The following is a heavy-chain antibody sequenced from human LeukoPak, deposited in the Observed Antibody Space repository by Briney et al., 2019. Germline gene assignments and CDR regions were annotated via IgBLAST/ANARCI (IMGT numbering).Heavy chain of an antibody. J-gene: IGHJ4*02. CDR2: IYYSGST. Sequence: PSETLSLTCTVPGGSISSGGYYWSWIRQHPGKGLEWIGYIYYSGSTYYNPSLKSRVTISVDRSKNQFSLKLSSVTAADTAVYYCARGGYDLLWGQGTLVTVSS. CDR3: ARGGYDLL. V-gene: IGHV4-31*03. D-gene: IGHD3-16*01. CDR1: GGSISSGGYY.